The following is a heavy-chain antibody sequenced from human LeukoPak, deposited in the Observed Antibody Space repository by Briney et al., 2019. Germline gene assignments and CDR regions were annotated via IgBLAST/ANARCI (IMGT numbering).Heavy chain of an antibody. CDR3: ARGYSYGFPPDF. D-gene: IGHD5-18*01. CDR2: IYHSGST. Sequence: PSETLSLTCAVSGGSISSNNWWSWVRQPPGKGLEWIGEIYHSGSTNYNPSLKSRVTISVDKSKNLFSLKLSSVTAADSAVYYCARGYSYGFPPDFWGQGTLVTVSS. CDR1: GGSISSNNW. V-gene: IGHV4-4*02. J-gene: IGHJ4*02.